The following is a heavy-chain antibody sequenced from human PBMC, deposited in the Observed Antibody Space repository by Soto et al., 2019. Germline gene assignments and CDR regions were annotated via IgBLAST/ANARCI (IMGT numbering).Heavy chain of an antibody. V-gene: IGHV4-4*02. CDR3: SIVSGSYYYGIDV. CDR2: IYHSGST. D-gene: IGHD1-26*01. CDR1: GGSISSSNW. J-gene: IGHJ6*02. Sequence: QVQLQESGPGLVKPSGTLSLTCAVSGGSISSSNWWSWVRQAPGKGLEWIGDIYHSGSTNYTPSLQSRVTISVDKSKNQFSLKLSSVTAADTAVYYCSIVSGSYYYGIDVWGQGNTVTVSS.